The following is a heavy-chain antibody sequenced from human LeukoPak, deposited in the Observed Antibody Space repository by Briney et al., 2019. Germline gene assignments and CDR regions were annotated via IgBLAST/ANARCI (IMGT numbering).Heavy chain of an antibody. CDR1: GFTFSSYA. D-gene: IGHD2-8*01. V-gene: IGHV3-30-3*01. CDR2: ISYDGSNK. CDR3: AKAGLRAFDI. J-gene: IGHJ3*02. Sequence: GGSLRLSCAASGFTFSSYAVHWVRQAPGKGLEWVAVISYDGSNKYYADSVKGRFTISRDNSKNTLYLQMNSLRAEDTALYYCAKAGLRAFDIWGQGTMVTVSS.